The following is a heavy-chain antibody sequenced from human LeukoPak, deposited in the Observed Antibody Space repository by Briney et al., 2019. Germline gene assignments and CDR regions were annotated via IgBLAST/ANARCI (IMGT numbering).Heavy chain of an antibody. CDR3: STDPGGTFEF. CDR1: GLTFTNYA. CDR2: NSGDRT. J-gene: IGHJ4*02. V-gene: IGHV3-23*01. Sequence: GGSLRLSSAASGLTFTNYAMSWIRHAPGKGREWVSTNSGDRTNYADSVRGRFTISRDISRSTLFLQMSSLRAADTATYLFSTDPGGTFEFWGGRTLVTVSS. D-gene: IGHD1-26*01.